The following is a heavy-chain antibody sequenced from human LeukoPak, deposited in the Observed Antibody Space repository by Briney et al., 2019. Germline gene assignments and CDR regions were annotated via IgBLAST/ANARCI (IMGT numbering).Heavy chain of an antibody. J-gene: IGHJ4*02. CDR2: INWNGGST. D-gene: IGHD1-26*01. CDR1: GLTFDDYG. V-gene: IGHV3-20*04. CDR3: ARIKSSGNYSPFDY. Sequence: PGGSLRLSCAASGLTFDDYGTSWVRQVPGKGLEWVSGINWNGGSTGYADSVKGRFTISRDNAKNSLYLQMNSLRAEDTALYYCARIKSSGNYSPFDYWGRGALLTVSS.